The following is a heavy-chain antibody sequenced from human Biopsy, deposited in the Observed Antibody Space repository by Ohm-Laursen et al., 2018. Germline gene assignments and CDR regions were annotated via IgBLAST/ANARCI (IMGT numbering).Heavy chain of an antibody. CDR2: IYHAGNT. V-gene: IGHV4-61*08. CDR1: GASVSSSDYY. Sequence: VTLSLTCCVSGASVSSSDYYWRWVRQPPGKGLERMGYIYHAGNTSDNHSLNSRLNITRYTSKDQFSLKLSSVNAADTDIYYCAGGRDSGDWHRSRVWYDPWGQGTLVTVSS. J-gene: IGHJ5*02. D-gene: IGHD2-21*02. CDR3: AGGRDSGDWHRSRVWYDP.